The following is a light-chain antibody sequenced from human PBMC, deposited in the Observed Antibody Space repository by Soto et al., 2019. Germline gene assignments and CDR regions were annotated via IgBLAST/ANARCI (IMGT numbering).Light chain of an antibody. Sequence: DIQMTQSPSSLSASVGDRVTITCRASQSISNYLNWYQQKPGKAPKLLIYAASTLQSGVPSRFRAFASGTDFTLTITNLQPEDLATYYCQQSYSMPYTLGQGTKLEIK. J-gene: IGKJ2*01. CDR3: QQSYSMPYT. V-gene: IGKV1-39*01. CDR2: AAS. CDR1: QSISNY.